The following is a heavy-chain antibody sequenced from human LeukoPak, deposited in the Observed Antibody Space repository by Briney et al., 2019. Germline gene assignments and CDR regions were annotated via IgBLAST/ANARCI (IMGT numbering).Heavy chain of an antibody. V-gene: IGHV3-30*18. D-gene: IGHD3-10*01. CDR3: AKVPHGSGQGAFDI. J-gene: IGHJ3*02. CDR1: GFTFSSYG. CDR2: ISYDGSNK. Sequence: PGRSLRLSCAASGFTFSSYGMHWVRQAPGKGLEWVAVISYDGSNKYYADSVKGRFTISRDNSKNTLYLQMNSLRAEDTAVYYCAKVPHGSGQGAFDIWGQGTMVTVSS.